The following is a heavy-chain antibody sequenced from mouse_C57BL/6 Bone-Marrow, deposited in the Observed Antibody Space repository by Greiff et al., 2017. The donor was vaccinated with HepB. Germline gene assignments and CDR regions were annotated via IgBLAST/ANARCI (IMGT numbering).Heavy chain of an antibody. J-gene: IGHJ3*01. D-gene: IGHD2-4*01. V-gene: IGHV5-4*01. CDR2: TSDGGSYT. CDR3: AREGYDYDEEGVSFGAY. Sequence: EVQVVESGGGLVKPGGSLKLSCAASGFTFSSYAMSWVRQTPEKRLEWVATTSDGGSYTYYPDNVKGRFTISRDNAKNNLYLQMSHLKSEDTAMYYCAREGYDYDEEGVSFGAYWGQGTLVTVSA. CDR1: GFTFSSYA.